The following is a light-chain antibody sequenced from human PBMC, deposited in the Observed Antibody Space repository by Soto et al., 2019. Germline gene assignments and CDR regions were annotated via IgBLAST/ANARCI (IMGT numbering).Light chain of an antibody. CDR3: QQYNTWPRT. V-gene: IGKV3-15*01. Sequence: EIVMTQSPSTLSVSPWERSALSCGASQSVSSDLAWYHQKPGQAPRLLIYGASTRATGIPARFSGSGSGTEFTLTINSLQSEDFAVYYCQQYNTWPRTFGQGTKVDIK. J-gene: IGKJ1*01. CDR2: GAS. CDR1: QSVSSD.